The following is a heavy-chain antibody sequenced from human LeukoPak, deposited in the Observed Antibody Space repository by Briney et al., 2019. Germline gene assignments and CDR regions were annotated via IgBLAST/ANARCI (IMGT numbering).Heavy chain of an antibody. D-gene: IGHD3/OR15-3a*01. J-gene: IGHJ4*02. CDR3: ARESGGTGH. CDR1: GGSFSGYY. Sequence: NPSETLSLTCAVSGGSFSGYYWSWIRQPPGKGLEWIGEINHSGSLNYNASLKSRVSISADTSKNQFSLKLTSVTASDTAVYYCARESGGTGHWGQGTLVAVSP. CDR2: INHSGSL. V-gene: IGHV4-34*01.